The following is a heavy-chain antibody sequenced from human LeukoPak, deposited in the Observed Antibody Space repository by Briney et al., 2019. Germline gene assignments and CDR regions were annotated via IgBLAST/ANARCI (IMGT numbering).Heavy chain of an antibody. CDR2: IIPIFGTA. CDR3: ARGSGYWLDY. V-gene: IGHV1-69*05. CDR1: GGTFSSYA. J-gene: IGHJ4*02. D-gene: IGHD3-9*01. Sequence: GASVKVSCKASGGTFSSYAISWVRQAPGRGLEWMGGIIPIFGTANYAQKFQGRVTITTDESTSTAYMELSSLRSEDTAVYYYARGSGYWLDYWGQGTLVTVSS.